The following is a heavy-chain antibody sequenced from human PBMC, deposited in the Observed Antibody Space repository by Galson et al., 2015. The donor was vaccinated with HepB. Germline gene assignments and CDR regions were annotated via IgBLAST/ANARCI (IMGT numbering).Heavy chain of an antibody. CDR3: ASLRIVGATTGVFGY. Sequence: SVKVSCKASGGTFSSYAISWVRQAPGQGLEWMGGIIPIFGTANYAQKFQGRVTITADESTSTAYMELSSLRSEDTAVYYCASLRIVGATTGVFGYWGQGTLVTVSS. CDR2: IIPIFGTA. J-gene: IGHJ4*02. V-gene: IGHV1-69*13. CDR1: GGTFSSYA. D-gene: IGHD1-26*01.